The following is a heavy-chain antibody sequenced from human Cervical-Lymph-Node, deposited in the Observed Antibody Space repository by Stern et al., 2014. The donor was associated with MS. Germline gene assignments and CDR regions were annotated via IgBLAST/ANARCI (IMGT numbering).Heavy chain of an antibody. CDR3: ARHPAAAGTGVHLEY. V-gene: IGHV3-33*01. D-gene: IGHD6-13*01. J-gene: IGHJ4*02. CDR2: IRHDGKNE. CDR1: GFSFSSYG. Sequence: QVQLVQSGGGVVQPGRSLRLSCAASGFSFSSYGMHWVRQAPGQGLEWGAFIRHDGKNEYYAGAVKGRFTISRDNAKSTVYLQMNSLRDEDTAVYFCARHPAAAGTGVHLEYWGQGTLVIVSS.